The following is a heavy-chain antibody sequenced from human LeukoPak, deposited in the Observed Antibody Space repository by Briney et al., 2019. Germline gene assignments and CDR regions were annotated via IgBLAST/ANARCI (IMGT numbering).Heavy chain of an antibody. V-gene: IGHV3-7*04. CDR2: IKQDGSDK. CDR3: ARDPYGSSWGLCYFDY. Sequence: LTGGSLRLSCAASGFTFSSYWMSWVRQAPGKGLEWVANIKQDGSDKYYVDSVKGRFTISRDNAKNSLYLQMNSLRAEDTAVYYCARDPYGSSWGLCYFDYWGQGNLVTVSS. D-gene: IGHD3-22*01. J-gene: IGHJ4*02. CDR1: GFTFSSYW.